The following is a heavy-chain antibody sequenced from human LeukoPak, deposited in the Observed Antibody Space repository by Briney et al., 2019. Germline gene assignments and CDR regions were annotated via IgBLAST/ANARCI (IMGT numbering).Heavy chain of an antibody. CDR1: GYTLTELS. V-gene: IGHV1-24*01. Sequence: ASVNVSCKVSGYTLTELSMHWVRQAPGKGLEWMGGFDPEDGETIYAQKFQGRVTMTEDTSTDTAYMELSSLRSEDTAVYYCATYWVVVTAKDAFDIWGQGTMVTVSS. D-gene: IGHD2-21*02. CDR3: ATYWVVVTAKDAFDI. CDR2: FDPEDGET. J-gene: IGHJ3*02.